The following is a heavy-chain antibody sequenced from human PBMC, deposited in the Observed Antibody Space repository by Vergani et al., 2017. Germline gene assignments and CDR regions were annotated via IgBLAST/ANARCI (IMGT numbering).Heavy chain of an antibody. CDR1: GYSISSGYY. V-gene: IGHV4-38-2*01. J-gene: IGHJ6*03. CDR2: IYHSGST. CDR3: ARRVLYYMDV. D-gene: IGHD3-10*01. Sequence: QVQLQESGPGLVKPSETLSLTCAVSGYSISSGYYWGWIRQPPGKGLEWIGSIYHSGSTYYNPSLTRRVNISVDTSKNQFSLKMSSVTAADNAVYYCARRVLYYMDVWGKGTTVTVSS.